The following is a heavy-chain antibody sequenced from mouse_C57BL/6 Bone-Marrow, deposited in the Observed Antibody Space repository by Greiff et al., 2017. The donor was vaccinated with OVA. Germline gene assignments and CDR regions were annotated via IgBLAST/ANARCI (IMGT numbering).Heavy chain of an antibody. CDR2: ISSGSSTI. CDR3: AGLGFDY. Sequence: VQLKESGGGLVKPGGSLKLSCAASGFTFSDYGMHWVRQAPEKGLEWVAYISSGSSTIYYADTVKGRFTISRDNAKNTLFLQMTSLRAEDTAMYYCAGLGFDYWGQGTTRTVSS. V-gene: IGHV5-17*01. D-gene: IGHD4-1*01. CDR1: GFTFSDYG. J-gene: IGHJ2*01.